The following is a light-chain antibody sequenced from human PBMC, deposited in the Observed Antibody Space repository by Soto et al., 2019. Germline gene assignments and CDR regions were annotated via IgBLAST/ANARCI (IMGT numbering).Light chain of an antibody. V-gene: IGKV1-5*03. CDR2: TAS. J-gene: IGKJ1*01. CDR1: QSIGIW. CDR3: QQYKDYSWT. Sequence: IQMTQSPSTLSASVGDRVAITCRASQSIGIWLAWYQQKPGKAPRFLIYTASTLESGVPSRFSGSGSGTEFTLTIRSLQPDDFATYYCQQYKDYSWTFGQGTKVEFK.